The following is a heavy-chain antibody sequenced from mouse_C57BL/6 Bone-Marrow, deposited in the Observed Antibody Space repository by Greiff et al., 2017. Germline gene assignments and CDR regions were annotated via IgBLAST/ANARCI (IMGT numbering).Heavy chain of an antibody. V-gene: IGHV14-4*01. CDR2: IDPENGAT. D-gene: IGHD2-4*01. CDR1: GFNIKDDY. J-gene: IGHJ3*01. CDR3: TRYDYDRAY. Sequence: VQLQQSGAELVRPGASVKLSCTASGFNIKDDYMHWVKQRPEQGLEWIGWIDPENGATEYASKVQGKATITADTTSNTSYLQLSRLTSEDTAVYYCTRYDYDRAYWGQGTLVTVSA.